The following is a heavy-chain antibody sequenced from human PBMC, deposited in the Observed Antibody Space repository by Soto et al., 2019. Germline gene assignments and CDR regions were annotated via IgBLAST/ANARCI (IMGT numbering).Heavy chain of an antibody. D-gene: IGHD3-22*01. CDR3: ARMTYYYDSSGLFDY. V-gene: IGHV4-59*01. CDR2: IYYSGST. Sequence: SETLSLTCTVSGGSISSYYWSWIRQPPGKGLEWIGYIYYSGSTNYNPSLKSRVTISVDTSKNQFSLKLSSVTAADTAVYYCARMTYYYDSSGLFDYWGQGTLVTVSS. CDR1: GGSISSYY. J-gene: IGHJ4*02.